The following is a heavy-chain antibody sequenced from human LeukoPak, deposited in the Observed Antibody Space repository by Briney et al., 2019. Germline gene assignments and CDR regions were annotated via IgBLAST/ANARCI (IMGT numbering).Heavy chain of an antibody. V-gene: IGHV3-21*01. CDR2: ISSTSSYI. Sequence: GGSLRLSCAASGFTFSSYWMSWVRQAPGKGLEWVSSISSTSSYIYYADSLKGRFTISRDNAKNSLYLQMNSLRAEDTAVYYCARENYYYDSSGYYYFDYWGQGTLVTVSS. CDR1: GFTFSSYW. CDR3: ARENYYYDSSGYYYFDY. J-gene: IGHJ4*02. D-gene: IGHD3-22*01.